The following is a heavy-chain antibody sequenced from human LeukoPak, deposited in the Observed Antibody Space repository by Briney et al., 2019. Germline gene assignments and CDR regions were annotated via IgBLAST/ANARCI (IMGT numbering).Heavy chain of an antibody. J-gene: IGHJ6*02. CDR1: GGSISSYY. V-gene: IGHV4-59*01. CDR3: ARDVGSSSSHDYGMDV. D-gene: IGHD6-6*01. CDR2: IYYSGST. Sequence: SETLSLTCTVSGGSISSYYWSWIRQPPGKGLEWIGYIYYSGSTNYNPSLKSRVTISVDTSKNQFSLKLSSVTAAGTAVYYCARDVGSSSSHDYGMDVWGQGTTVTVSS.